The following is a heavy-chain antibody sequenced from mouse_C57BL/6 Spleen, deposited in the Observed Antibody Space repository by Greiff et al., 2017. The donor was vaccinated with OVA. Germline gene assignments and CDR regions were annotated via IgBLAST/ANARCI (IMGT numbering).Heavy chain of an antibody. CDR1: GYTFTSYW. CDR3: ARHYDYDGDFDY. V-gene: IGHV1-55*01. D-gene: IGHD2-4*01. J-gene: IGHJ2*01. Sequence: QVQLQQSGAELVKPGASVKMSCKASGYTFTSYWITWVKQRPGQGLEWIGDIYPGSGSTNYNEKFKSKATLTVDTSSSTAYMQLSSLTSEDSAVYYCARHYDYDGDFDYWGQGTTLTVSS. CDR2: IYPGSGST.